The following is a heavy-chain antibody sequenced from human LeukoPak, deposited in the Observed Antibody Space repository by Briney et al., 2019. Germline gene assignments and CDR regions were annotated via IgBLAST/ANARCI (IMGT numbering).Heavy chain of an antibody. CDR1: GGTFSSYA. J-gene: IGHJ6*03. CDR3: ASLLLGHRVPALYYYYMDV. V-gene: IGHV1-69*05. CDR2: IIPIFGTA. Sequence: SVEVSCKASGGTFSSYAISWVRQAPGQGLEWMGGIIPIFGTANYAQKFQGRVTITTDESTSTAYMELSSLRSEDTAVYYCASLLLGHRVPALYYYYMDVWGKGTTVTVSS. D-gene: IGHD2-2*01.